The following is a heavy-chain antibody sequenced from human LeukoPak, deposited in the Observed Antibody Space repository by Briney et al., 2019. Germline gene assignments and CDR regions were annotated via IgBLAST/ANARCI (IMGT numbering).Heavy chain of an antibody. D-gene: IGHD5-12*01. CDR2: ISAYNGNT. CDR3: ARAHSGYDVKYFAY. CDR1: GYTFTSYG. J-gene: IGHJ4*02. Sequence: ASVKVSCKASGYTFTSYGISWVRQAPGQGLEWMGWISAYNGNTNYAQKFQGRVTMTEDTSTDTAYMELSSLRSEDTAIYYCARAHSGYDVKYFAYWGQGTLVTVSS. V-gene: IGHV1-18*01.